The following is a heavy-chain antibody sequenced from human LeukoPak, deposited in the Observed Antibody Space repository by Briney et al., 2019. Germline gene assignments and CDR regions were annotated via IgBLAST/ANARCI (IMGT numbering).Heavy chain of an antibody. D-gene: IGHD3-10*01. Sequence: ASVKVSCKASGYTFTSYGISWVRQAPGQGLEWMGWISAYSGNTNYAQKLQGRVTMTTDTSTSTAYMELRSLRSDDTAVYYCAKDPGYYDGSGSYYFDYWGQGTLVTVSS. CDR3: AKDPGYYDGSGSYYFDY. CDR2: ISAYSGNT. V-gene: IGHV1-18*01. J-gene: IGHJ4*02. CDR1: GYTFTSYG.